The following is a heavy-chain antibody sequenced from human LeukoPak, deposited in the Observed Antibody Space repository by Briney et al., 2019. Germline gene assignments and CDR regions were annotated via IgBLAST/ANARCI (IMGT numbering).Heavy chain of an antibody. Sequence: PGGPLTLSCTASGFTFRNYAMSWVRQAPGKGLEWVSTITDNGDDTYYAESVQGRFIISRDNSKNTLYLQINSLRAEDTALYFCAKDPQNYFDSGGFYNYFGSWGQGTLVTVSS. J-gene: IGHJ4*02. CDR1: GFTFRNYA. CDR2: ITDNGDDT. V-gene: IGHV3-23*01. D-gene: IGHD3-22*01. CDR3: AKDPQNYFDSGGFYNYFGS.